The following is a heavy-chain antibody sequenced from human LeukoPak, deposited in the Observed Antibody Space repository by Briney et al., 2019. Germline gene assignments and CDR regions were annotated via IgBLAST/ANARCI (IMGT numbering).Heavy chain of an antibody. CDR2: IYYSGST. D-gene: IGHD4-17*01. CDR1: GGSISSGDYS. Sequence: SETLSLTCTVSGGSISSGDYSWSWIRQPPGKGLEWIGYIYYSGSTYYNPSLKSRVTISVDTSKNQFSLKLSSVTAADTAVYYCARDRPHDSGRENWFDPWGQGTLVTVSS. CDR3: ARDRPHDSGRENWFDP. J-gene: IGHJ5*02. V-gene: IGHV4-30-4*01.